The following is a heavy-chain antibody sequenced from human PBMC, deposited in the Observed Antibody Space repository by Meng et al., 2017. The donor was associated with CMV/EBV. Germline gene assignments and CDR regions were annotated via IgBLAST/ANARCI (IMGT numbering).Heavy chain of an antibody. CDR2: ISPDGSST. J-gene: IGHJ4*02. CDR3: VRGGDGYGNFDY. D-gene: IGHD5-24*01. V-gene: IGHV3-74*01. Sequence: SCAASGFTFSGYWMHWVRQAPGKGLVWVSRISPDGSSTYYADSVKGRLTISRDNANSVLFLQMNSLRSDDAAVYYCVRGGDGYGNFDYWGQGTLVTSPQ. CDR1: GFTFSGYW.